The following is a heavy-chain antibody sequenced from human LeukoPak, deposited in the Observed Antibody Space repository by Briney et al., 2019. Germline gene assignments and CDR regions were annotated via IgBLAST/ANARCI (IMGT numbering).Heavy chain of an antibody. D-gene: IGHD6-19*01. Sequence: PGGSLRLSCAASGFTFSTYSMNWVRQAPGKGLEWVSSISSGSRYMYYADSVKGRFTISRDNAKNSLYLQTNSLRAEDTAVYYCAKEKRQWLGLDYWGQGTLVTVSS. CDR1: GFTFSTYS. J-gene: IGHJ4*02. V-gene: IGHV3-21*01. CDR2: ISSGSRYM. CDR3: AKEKRQWLGLDY.